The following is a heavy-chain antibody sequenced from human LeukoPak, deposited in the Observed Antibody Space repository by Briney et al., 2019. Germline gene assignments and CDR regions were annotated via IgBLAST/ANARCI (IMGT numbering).Heavy chain of an antibody. D-gene: IGHD2-21*01. J-gene: IGHJ3*02. CDR1: GFAFSIYA. CDR3: ARDLYSNAFDI. CDR2: ISRTGSTR. Sequence: GGSLRLSCAASGFAFSIYAMHWVRQAPGKGLEWVSYISRTGSTRYYADSVRGRFTISRDNAKNSLSLQMNSLRAEDTAVYYCARDLYSNAFDIWGQGTMVTVSS. V-gene: IGHV3-48*03.